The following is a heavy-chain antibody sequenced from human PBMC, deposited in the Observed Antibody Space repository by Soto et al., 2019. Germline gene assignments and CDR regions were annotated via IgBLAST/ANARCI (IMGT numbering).Heavy chain of an antibody. CDR2: ISDDGSNK. Sequence: QVQLVESGGGVVQPGRSLRLSCAASGFTFSSYGMHWVRQAPGKGLEWVAVISDDGSNKYYADSVKGRFTISRDNSKNTLYLQMNSLRAEETAVYYCAKARSAVAGTRYDDDGMDVWGQGTTVTVSS. J-gene: IGHJ6*02. D-gene: IGHD6-19*01. V-gene: IGHV3-30*18. CDR3: AKARSAVAGTRYDDDGMDV. CDR1: GFTFSSYG.